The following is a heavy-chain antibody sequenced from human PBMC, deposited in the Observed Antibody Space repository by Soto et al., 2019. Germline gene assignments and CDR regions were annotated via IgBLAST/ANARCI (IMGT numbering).Heavy chain of an antibody. CDR2: ISYDGSNK. V-gene: IGHV3-30-3*01. CDR1: GFTFSSYA. D-gene: IGHD5-18*01. J-gene: IGHJ2*01. CDR3: ARDPLWGTAMVLWYFDL. Sequence: QVQLVESGGGVVQPGRSLRLSCAASGFTFSSYAMHWVRKAPGKGLEWVAVISYDGSNKYYADSVKGRFTISRDNSKNTLYLQMNSLGAEDTAVYYCARDPLWGTAMVLWYFDLWGRGALVTVSS.